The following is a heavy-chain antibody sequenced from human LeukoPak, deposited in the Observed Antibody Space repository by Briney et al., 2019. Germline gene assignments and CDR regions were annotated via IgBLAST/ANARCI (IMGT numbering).Heavy chain of an antibody. Sequence: ASVKVSCKASGYSFTNYAMNWVRQAPGQGLEWMGWINTNTGNPTYAQGFTGRFVFSLDTSVSTAYLQISSLKAEDTAVYYCARLVAVAGFDPWGQGTLVTVSS. J-gene: IGHJ5*02. CDR2: INTNTGNP. V-gene: IGHV7-4-1*02. CDR1: GYSFTNYA. D-gene: IGHD6-19*01. CDR3: ARLVAVAGFDP.